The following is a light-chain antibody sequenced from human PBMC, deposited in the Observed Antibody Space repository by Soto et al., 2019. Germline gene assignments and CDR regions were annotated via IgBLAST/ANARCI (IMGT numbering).Light chain of an antibody. J-gene: IGKJ5*01. Sequence: EIVMTQSPATLPVSPCERATLSFRASQSVSSNLAWYQQKPGQAPRLLIYDASNRATGIPARFSGSGSGTDFTLTISSLEPEDFAVYSCQQRSNLITFGQGTRLEI. CDR1: QSVSSN. CDR3: QQRSNLIT. V-gene: IGKV3-11*01. CDR2: DAS.